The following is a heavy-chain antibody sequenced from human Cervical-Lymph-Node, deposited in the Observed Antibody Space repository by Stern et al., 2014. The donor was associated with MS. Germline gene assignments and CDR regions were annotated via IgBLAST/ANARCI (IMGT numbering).Heavy chain of an antibody. J-gene: IGHJ4*02. CDR3: AREGSYADPDLDC. Sequence: EVQLVESGGGLVQPGGSLRLSCAASGFTLSDRYINWVRQAPGKGLEWVGRTSDKPNSYTADYAGSVKGRFTISRDDAGNSVFLQMDSLKSENTAVYYGAREGSYADPDLDCWGQGTLVTVSS. V-gene: IGHV3-72*01. CDR2: TSDKPNSYTA. CDR1: GFTLSDRY. D-gene: IGHD1-26*01.